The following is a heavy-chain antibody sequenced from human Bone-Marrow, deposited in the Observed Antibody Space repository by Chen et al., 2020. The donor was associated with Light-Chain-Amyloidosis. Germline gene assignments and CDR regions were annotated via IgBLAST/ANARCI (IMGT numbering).Heavy chain of an antibody. CDR2: IYPDDSDA. Sequence: EVQLEQSGPEVKKPGASLKISRKGTGYTFPNYWIGWVRQMPGKGLEWMGVIYPDDSDARYSPSFEGQVTISADKSITTAYLQWRSLKASDTAMYYCARRRDGYNFDYWGQGTLVTVSS. CDR1: GYTFPNYW. D-gene: IGHD5-12*01. V-gene: IGHV5-51*01. J-gene: IGHJ4*02. CDR3: ARRRDGYNFDY.